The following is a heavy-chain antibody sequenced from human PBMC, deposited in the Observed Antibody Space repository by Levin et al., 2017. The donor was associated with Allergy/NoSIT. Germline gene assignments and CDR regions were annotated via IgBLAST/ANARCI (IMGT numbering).Heavy chain of an antibody. CDR2: IYPGDSDT. D-gene: IGHD2-15*01. V-gene: IGHV5-51*01. CDR3: ARRGEYCSAGSCYAGGAFDY. J-gene: IGHJ4*02. Sequence: GESLKISCKASGYSFTNYWIGWVRQMPGKGLEWMGIIYPGDSDTRYSPSFQGQVTISADKSTSTAYLQWSSLKASDTAMYFCARRGEYCSAGSCYAGGAFDYWGQGTLVTVSS. CDR1: GYSFTNYW.